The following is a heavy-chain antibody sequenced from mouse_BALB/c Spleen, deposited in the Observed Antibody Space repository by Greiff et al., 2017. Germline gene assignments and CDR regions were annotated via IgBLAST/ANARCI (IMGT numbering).Heavy chain of an antibody. D-gene: IGHD4-1*01. CDR2: INSNGGST. J-gene: IGHJ2*01. CDR1: GFTFSSYG. Sequence: EVQRVESGGGLVQPGGSLKLSCAASGFTFSSYGMSWVRQTPDKRLELVATINSNGGSTYYQDSVKGRFTISRDNAKNTLYLQMSSLKSEDTAMYYCARDELGLDYWGQGTTLTVSS. CDR3: ARDELGLDY. V-gene: IGHV5-6-3*01.